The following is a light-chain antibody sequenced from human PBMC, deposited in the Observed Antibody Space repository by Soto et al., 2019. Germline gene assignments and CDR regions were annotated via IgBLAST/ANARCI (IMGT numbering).Light chain of an antibody. Sequence: DIQMTQSPSSLSASVGDRVTITCRASQGISTSLNWYQQKPGKAPKLLIYAASTLQSGVPSRFSGSGSGTDFTLTISSLQPEDFATYYCQQSSTALITFGQGTRLEIK. CDR1: QGISTS. CDR3: QQSSTALIT. CDR2: AAS. J-gene: IGKJ5*01. V-gene: IGKV1-39*01.